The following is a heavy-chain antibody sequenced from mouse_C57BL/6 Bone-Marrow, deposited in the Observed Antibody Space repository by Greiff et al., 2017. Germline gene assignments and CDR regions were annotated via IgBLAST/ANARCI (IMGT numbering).Heavy chain of an antibody. D-gene: IGHD1-1*01. CDR1: GFTFSDYG. V-gene: IGHV5-17*01. CDR3: ARSRYYYGSSLFAY. Sequence: EVQVVESGGGLVKPGGSLKLSCAASGFTFSDYGMHWVRQAPEKGLEWVAYISSGSSTIYYADTVKGRFTISRDNAKNTLFLQMTSLRSEDTAMYYCARSRYYYGSSLFAYWGQGTLVTVSA. J-gene: IGHJ3*01. CDR2: ISSGSSTI.